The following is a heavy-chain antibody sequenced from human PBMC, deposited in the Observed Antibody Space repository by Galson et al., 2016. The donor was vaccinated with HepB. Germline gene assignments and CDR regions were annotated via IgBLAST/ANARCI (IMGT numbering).Heavy chain of an antibody. V-gene: IGHV3-15*07. CDR3: AKDVGSWYLLLSHYFDY. CDR2: IKSKTDGGTT. Sequence: SLRLSCAASGFSFNNAWMNWVRQAPGKGLEWVGRIKSKTDGGTTDFAAPVTGRFSISRDDSKNTMYLQKNSLRAEDTAVYYCAKDVGSWYLLLSHYFDYWGQGTLVTVSS. J-gene: IGHJ4*02. D-gene: IGHD2-15*01. CDR1: GFSFNNAW.